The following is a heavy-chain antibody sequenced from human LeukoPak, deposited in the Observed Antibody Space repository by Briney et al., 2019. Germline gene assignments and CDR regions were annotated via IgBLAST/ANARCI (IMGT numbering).Heavy chain of an antibody. D-gene: IGHD2-8*02. CDR1: GFTFSSYS. Sequence: GGSLRLSCAASGFTFSSYSMNWVRQAPGKGLEWVSSISSSSSYIYYADSVKGRFTISRDNAKNSLYLQMNSLRAEDTAVYYCARALVGLYYYMDVWGKGTAVTVSS. V-gene: IGHV3-21*01. J-gene: IGHJ6*03. CDR3: ARALVGLYYYMDV. CDR2: ISSSSSYI.